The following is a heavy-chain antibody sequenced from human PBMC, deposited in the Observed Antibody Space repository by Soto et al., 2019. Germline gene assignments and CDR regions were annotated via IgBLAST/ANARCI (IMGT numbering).Heavy chain of an antibody. CDR2: IYYSGST. D-gene: IGHD2-2*01. CDR1: GGSISSYY. Sequence: QVQLQESGPRLVKPSETLSLTCIVSGGSISSYYWSWIRQPPGKGLEWIGYIYYSGSTNYNPSLKSRLTISVDPSKTQFSLKLRSVTAADTAVYYCARAVLPATAPFDYWGQGTLVTVSS. J-gene: IGHJ4*02. V-gene: IGHV4-59*01. CDR3: ARAVLPATAPFDY.